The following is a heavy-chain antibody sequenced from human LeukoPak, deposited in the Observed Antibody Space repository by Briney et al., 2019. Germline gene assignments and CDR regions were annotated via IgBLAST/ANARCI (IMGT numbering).Heavy chain of an antibody. V-gene: IGHV3-7*05. Sequence: GGSLRLSCAASGFTFSTYCMSWVRQAPGKGLEWVANIKEDGSEKYYVESVKGRFTISRDNAKKSLYLQMNSLRAEDTAVYYCARDSGLTTVTTYWDYWGQGTLVIVSS. CDR1: GFTFSTYC. CDR3: ARDSGLTTVTTYWDY. CDR2: IKEDGSEK. J-gene: IGHJ4*02. D-gene: IGHD4-17*01.